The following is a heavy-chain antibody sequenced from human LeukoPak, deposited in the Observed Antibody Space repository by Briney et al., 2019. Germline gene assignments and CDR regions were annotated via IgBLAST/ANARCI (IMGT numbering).Heavy chain of an antibody. J-gene: IGHJ4*02. V-gene: IGHV4-34*01. Sequence: SETLSLTCAVYGGSFSGYYWSWIRQPPGKGLEWIGEINHSGSTNYNPSLKSRVTISVDTSKNQFSLKLSSVTAADTAVYYCARVSFTIDYWGQGTLDTVSS. CDR2: INHSGST. CDR1: GGSFSGYY. CDR3: ARVSFTIDY. D-gene: IGHD3-10*01.